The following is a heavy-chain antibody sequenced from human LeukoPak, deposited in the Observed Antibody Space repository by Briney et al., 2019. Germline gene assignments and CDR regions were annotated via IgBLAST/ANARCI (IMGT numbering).Heavy chain of an antibody. CDR3: ARDERYDSSGYPFDY. CDR1: GYTFTGYF. J-gene: IGHJ4*02. V-gene: IGHV1-2*02. CDR2: INPNSGGT. D-gene: IGHD3-22*01. Sequence: ASAKVSCKASGYTFTGYFIHWVRQAPGQGLEWMGSINPNSGGTNYAQKFQGRVTMTRDTSISTAYMELSRLRSDDTAVYYCARDERYDSSGYPFDYWGQGTLVTVSS.